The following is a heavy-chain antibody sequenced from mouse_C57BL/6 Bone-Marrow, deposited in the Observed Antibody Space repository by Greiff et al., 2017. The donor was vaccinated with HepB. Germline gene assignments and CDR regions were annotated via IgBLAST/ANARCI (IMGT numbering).Heavy chain of an antibody. CDR2: IDPSDSET. CDR1: GYTFTSYW. CDR3: ARRGGYYGGSYVGAMDY. J-gene: IGHJ4*01. V-gene: IGHV1-52*01. Sequence: QVQLQQPGAELVRPGSSVKLSCKASGYTFTSYWMHWVKQRPIQGLEWIGNIDPSDSETHYNQKFKDKATLTVDKSSSTAYMQLSSLTSEDSAVYYCARRGGYYGGSYVGAMDYWGQGTSVTVSS. D-gene: IGHD1-1*01.